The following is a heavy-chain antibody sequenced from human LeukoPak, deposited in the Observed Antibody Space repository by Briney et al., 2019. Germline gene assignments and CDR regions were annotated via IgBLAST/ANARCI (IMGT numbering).Heavy chain of an antibody. J-gene: IGHJ4*02. CDR1: GFTFDDHG. CDR2: INWNGGST. CDR3: ARDRSYGSFDY. Sequence: GGSLRLSCAASGFTFDDHGMNWVRQAPGKGLEWVSGINWNGGSTFYADSVKGRFTISRDNARNALYLQMNSLTAVDTALYHCARDRSYGSFDYWGQGTLVTVSS. D-gene: IGHD5-18*01. V-gene: IGHV3-20*01.